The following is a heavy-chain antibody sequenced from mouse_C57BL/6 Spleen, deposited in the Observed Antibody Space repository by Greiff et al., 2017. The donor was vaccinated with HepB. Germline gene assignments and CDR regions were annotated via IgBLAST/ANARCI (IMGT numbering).Heavy chain of an antibody. CDR2: IDPENGDT. CDR3: TTWLLRYFDV. Sequence: VQLQQSGAELVRPGASVKLSCTASGFNIKDDYMHWVKLRPEQGLEWIGWIDPENGDTEYASKFQGKATITADTSSNTAYLQLSSLTSEDTAVYYCTTWLLRYFDVWGTGTTVTVSS. CDR1: GFNIKDDY. J-gene: IGHJ1*03. V-gene: IGHV14-4*01. D-gene: IGHD2-3*01.